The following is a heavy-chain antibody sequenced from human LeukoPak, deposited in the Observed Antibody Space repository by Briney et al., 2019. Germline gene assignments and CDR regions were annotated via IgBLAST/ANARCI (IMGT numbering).Heavy chain of an antibody. CDR1: AYSISSGYY. V-gene: IGHV4-38-2*02. CDR2: LSHSGST. J-gene: IGHJ6*03. CDR3: ASSQYYYYYYYMDV. Sequence: SETLSLTCTVSAYSISSGYYWGWIRQPPGKGLEWIGSLSHSGSTYYNPSLKSRVTISVDTSKNQFSLRLRSVTAADTAVYYCASSQYYYYYYYMDVWGKGTTVTVSS.